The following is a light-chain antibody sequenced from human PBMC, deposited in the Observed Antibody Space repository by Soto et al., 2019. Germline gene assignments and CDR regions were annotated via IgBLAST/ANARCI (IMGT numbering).Light chain of an antibody. Sequence: DIPMTQSPSSVSASVGDRVTITCRASQGISSWLAWYQQKPGKAPKLLIYAASSLESGVPLRFSGSGSGTDFTLTISSLQPDDVATYYCQEYSSYSTFGGGTKVEIK. CDR3: QEYSSYST. CDR1: QGISSW. CDR2: AAS. J-gene: IGKJ4*01. V-gene: IGKV1-12*01.